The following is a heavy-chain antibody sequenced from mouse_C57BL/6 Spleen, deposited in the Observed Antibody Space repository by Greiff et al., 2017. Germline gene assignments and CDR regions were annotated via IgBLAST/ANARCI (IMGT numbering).Heavy chain of an antibody. CDR1: GYTFTSYW. J-gene: IGHJ3*01. Sequence: QVQLQQPGAELVKPGASVKLSCKASGYTFTSYWMHWVKQRPGQGLEWIGMIHPNSGSTNYNEKFKSKATLTVDKSSSTAYMQRSSLTSEDSAVYYCASIYYDYDGFAYWGQGTLVTVSA. CDR3: ASIYYDYDGFAY. D-gene: IGHD2-4*01. V-gene: IGHV1-64*01. CDR2: IHPNSGST.